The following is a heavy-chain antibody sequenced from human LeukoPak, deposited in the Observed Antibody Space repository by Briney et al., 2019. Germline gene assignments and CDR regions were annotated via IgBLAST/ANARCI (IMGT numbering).Heavy chain of an antibody. J-gene: IGHJ4*02. CDR3: ARVGMTTVTSFDY. D-gene: IGHD4-17*01. Sequence: SETLSLTCTVSGGSISSGDYYWSWIRQPPGKGLEWIGYIYYSGSTYYNPSLKSRVTISVDTSKNQFSLKLSSVTAADTAVYHCARVGMTTVTSFDYWGQGTLVTVSS. CDR2: IYYSGST. CDR1: GGSISSGDYY. V-gene: IGHV4-30-4*01.